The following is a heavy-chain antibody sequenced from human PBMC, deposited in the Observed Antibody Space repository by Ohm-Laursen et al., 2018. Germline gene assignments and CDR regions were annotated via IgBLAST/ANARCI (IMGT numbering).Heavy chain of an antibody. CDR2: IVGSGGSI. D-gene: IGHD3-16*02. CDR1: GFTFSSYW. V-gene: IGHV3-23*01. CDR3: ARDSARPDYDYVWGSYRYEDYYYGMDV. J-gene: IGHJ6*02. Sequence: LSLTCAASGFTFSSYWMHWVRQAPGKGLEWVSAIVGSGGSIYYADSVKGRFTISRDNSKNTLYLQIDSLRAEDTAVYYCARDSARPDYDYVWGSYRYEDYYYGMDVWGQGTTVTVSS.